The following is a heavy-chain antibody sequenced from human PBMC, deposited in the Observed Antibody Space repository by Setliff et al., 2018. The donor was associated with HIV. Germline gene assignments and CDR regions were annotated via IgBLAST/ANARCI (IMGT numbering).Heavy chain of an antibody. V-gene: IGHV4-59*12. Sequence: SETLSLTCTVSGGSISSYYWNWIRQPPGKGLEWIGYIYYSGSTNYNPSLKSRVTISVDTSKNQFSLKLSSVTAADTAVYYCARAKIGLAGDRTYYYGMDVWGQGTTVTVSS. CDR2: IYYSGST. CDR3: ARAKIGLAGDRTYYYGMDV. CDR1: GGSISSYY. D-gene: IGHD4-17*01. J-gene: IGHJ6*02.